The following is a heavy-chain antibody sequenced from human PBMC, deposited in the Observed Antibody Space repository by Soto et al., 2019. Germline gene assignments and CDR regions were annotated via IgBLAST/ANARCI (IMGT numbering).Heavy chain of an antibody. Sequence: EVQLVESGGGLVKPGGSLRLSCAASGFTFSSYSMNWVRQAPGKGLEWVSSISSSSSYIYYADSVKGRFTISRDNAKNSLYLQMNSLRAEDTPVYYCARGDRSGYCSGGSCYSGFDYWGQGTLVTVSS. V-gene: IGHV3-21*01. D-gene: IGHD2-15*01. CDR2: ISSSSSYI. J-gene: IGHJ4*02. CDR1: GFTFSSYS. CDR3: ARGDRSGYCSGGSCYSGFDY.